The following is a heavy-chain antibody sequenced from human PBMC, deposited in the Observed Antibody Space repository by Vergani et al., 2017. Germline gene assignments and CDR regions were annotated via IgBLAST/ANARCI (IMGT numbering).Heavy chain of an antibody. Sequence: EVQLLESGGNLIQPGGSLRLSCGASGFTFSSYAMTWVRLAPGKGLQWVSAISGSGGHTFYTDSVKGRFTISRDNSKDTLYLQMNSLRVEDTAIYYCAKARDPNCKGGNCYSYYYGLDLWGQGTTVTVSS. CDR3: AKARDPNCKGGNCYSYYYGLDL. CDR1: GFTFSSYA. D-gene: IGHD2-21*01. V-gene: IGHV3-23*01. J-gene: IGHJ6*02. CDR2: ISGSGGHT.